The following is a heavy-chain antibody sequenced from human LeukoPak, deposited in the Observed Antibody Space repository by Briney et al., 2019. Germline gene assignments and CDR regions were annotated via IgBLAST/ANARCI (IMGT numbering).Heavy chain of an antibody. V-gene: IGHV4-34*01. D-gene: IGHD6-6*01. J-gene: IGHJ3*02. CDR3: ARGLASEYSSSSGAFDI. CDR2: INHSGST. Sequence: PSETLSLTCAVYGGSFSGYYWSWIRQPPGKGLEWIGEINHSGSTNYNPSLKSRVTISVDTSKNQFSLKLSSVTAADTAVYYCARGLASEYSSSSGAFDIWGQGTMVTVSS. CDR1: GGSFSGYY.